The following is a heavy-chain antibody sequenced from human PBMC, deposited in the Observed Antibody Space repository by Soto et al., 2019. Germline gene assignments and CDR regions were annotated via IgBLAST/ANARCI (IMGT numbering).Heavy chain of an antibody. Sequence: ASVKVSCKASDYTFTNYGISWVRQAPGQGLEWMGWISAYNGNTNYAQKLQGRVTMTTDTSTSTAYMELRSLRSDDTAVYYCARDDIWRDAPMVSYDYWGQGTLVTVSS. J-gene: IGHJ4*02. CDR2: ISAYNGNT. V-gene: IGHV1-18*01. CDR1: DYTFTNYG. CDR3: ARDDIWRDAPMVSYDY. D-gene: IGHD5-18*01.